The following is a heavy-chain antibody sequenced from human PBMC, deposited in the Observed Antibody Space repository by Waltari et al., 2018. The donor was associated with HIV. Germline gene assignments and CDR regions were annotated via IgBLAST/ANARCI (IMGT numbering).Heavy chain of an antibody. CDR2: IYSGGST. D-gene: IGHD2-21*02. Sequence: EVQLVESGGGLVQPGGSLRLSCAASGFTVSSNYMSWVRQAPGKGLEWVSVIYSGGSTYYADSVKGIFTISRDNSKNTLYLQMNSLRAEDTAVYYCASIAYCGGDCYPRGMDVWGQGTTVTVSS. V-gene: IGHV3-66*01. CDR1: GFTVSSNY. J-gene: IGHJ6*02. CDR3: ASIAYCGGDCYPRGMDV.